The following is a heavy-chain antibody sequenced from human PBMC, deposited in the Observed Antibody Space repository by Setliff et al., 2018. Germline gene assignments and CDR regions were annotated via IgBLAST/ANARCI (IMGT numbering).Heavy chain of an antibody. CDR3: ARAPWGDDYDSLYTWFDP. Sequence: SVKVSCKASGGTFSSYAISWVRQAPGQGLEWMGGIIPIFGTANYAQKFQGRVTITADESTSTAYMELSSLRSEDTAIYYCARAPWGDDYDSLYTWFDPWGQGSLVTVSS. D-gene: IGHD3-22*01. J-gene: IGHJ5*02. CDR1: GGTFSSYA. CDR2: IIPIFGTA. V-gene: IGHV1-69*13.